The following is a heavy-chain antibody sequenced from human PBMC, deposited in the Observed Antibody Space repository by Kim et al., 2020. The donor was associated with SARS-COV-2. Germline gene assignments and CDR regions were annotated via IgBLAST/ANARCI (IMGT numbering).Heavy chain of an antibody. Sequence: SETLSLTCTVSGDSLSSDYWSWNRQPAGKGLEWIGRIYTSGRTNYNPSLQSRVTMSVDMSKNQFSLKLSSVTAADTAVYYCASALGLCGQGTLVTVSS. CDR1: GDSLSSDY. CDR3: ASALGL. J-gene: IGHJ4*02. CDR2: IYTSGRT. V-gene: IGHV4-4*07. D-gene: IGHD3-16*02.